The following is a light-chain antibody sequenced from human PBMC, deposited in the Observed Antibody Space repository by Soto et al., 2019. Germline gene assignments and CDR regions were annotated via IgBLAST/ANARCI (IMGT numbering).Light chain of an antibody. CDR3: QQYKYWPRT. CDR2: DAS. CDR1: QSVNIH. Sequence: EIVMTQSPATLSASPGEGVTLSCRASQSVNIHLAWYQQKPGQAPRLLISDASTRATGIPARFSGSGSGTEFTLTISCLQSEDFDVYYCQQYKYWPRTFGQGTTVDIK. V-gene: IGKV3-15*01. J-gene: IGKJ2*02.